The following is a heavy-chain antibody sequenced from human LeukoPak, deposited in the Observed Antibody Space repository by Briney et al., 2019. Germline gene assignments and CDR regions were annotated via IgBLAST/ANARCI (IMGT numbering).Heavy chain of an antibody. J-gene: IGHJ4*02. CDR1: GGSISSSSYY. CDR2: IYYSGST. CDR3: ARSPPGNFDY. D-gene: IGHD3-10*01. Sequence: PSETLSLTCTVSGGSISSSSYYWGWIRQPPGKGLEWIGSIYYSGSTYYNPSLKSRVTISVDTSKNQFSLKLSSVTAADTAVYYCARSPPGNFDYWGQGTLVTVSS. V-gene: IGHV4-39*07.